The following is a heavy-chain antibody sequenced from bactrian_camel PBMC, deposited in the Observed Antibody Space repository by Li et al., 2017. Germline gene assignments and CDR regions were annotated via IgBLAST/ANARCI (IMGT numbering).Heavy chain of an antibody. V-gene: IGHV3S53*01. CDR2: IDRSGRK. Sequence: HVQLVESGGGSVQAGGSLRLSCAASGDTYSSYCMGWFRQGPGKQREGVATIDRSGRKGYADSVKGRFTISQDNAKNTLYLQMSSLKPEDTATYYCAAEEMAIGGPPCSLGHPYDYWGQGTQVTVS. CDR1: GDTYSSYC. D-gene: IGHD3*01. J-gene: IGHJ4*01. CDR3: AAEEMAIGGPPCSLGHPYDY.